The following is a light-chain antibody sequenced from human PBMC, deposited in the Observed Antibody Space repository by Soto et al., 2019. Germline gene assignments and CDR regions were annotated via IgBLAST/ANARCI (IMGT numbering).Light chain of an antibody. CDR1: QGIGSA. V-gene: IGKV1-13*02. CDR3: QQFNSFPLT. J-gene: IGKJ4*01. Sequence: AVQLTQSPSPLSASVGDRVTISCRASQGIGSALAWYQQNPGKAPKVLIYDASSLESGVPSRFSGSGSGTDFTLTISSLQPEDFASYYCQQFNSFPLTFGGGTKVDIK. CDR2: DAS.